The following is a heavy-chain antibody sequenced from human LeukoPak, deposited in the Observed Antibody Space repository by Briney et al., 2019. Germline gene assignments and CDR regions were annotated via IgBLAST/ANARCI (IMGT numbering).Heavy chain of an antibody. V-gene: IGHV5-10-1*01. Sequence: GESLKISCKGSGYSFTSYWISWVRQMPGKGLEWMGRIDPSDSYTKYSPSFQGHVTISADKSISTAYLQWSSLKASDTAMYYCATTIEHSSSSAEYFQHWGQGTLVTVSS. D-gene: IGHD6-6*01. CDR2: IDPSDSYT. CDR1: GYSFTSYW. CDR3: ATTIEHSSSSAEYFQH. J-gene: IGHJ1*01.